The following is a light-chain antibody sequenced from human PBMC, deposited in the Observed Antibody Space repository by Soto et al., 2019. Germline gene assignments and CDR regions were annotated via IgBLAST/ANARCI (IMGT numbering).Light chain of an antibody. CDR3: HQYNRWLWT. CDR2: GAS. V-gene: IGKV3-15*01. J-gene: IGKJ1*01. CDR1: QSVNAN. Sequence: EVVMTQSPATLSVSPGERATLSCRASQSVNANLAWYQQKPGQAPRLLIHGASNRATGIPARFSGSGFGTEFILTISSLQSEDFEVYYCHQYNRWLWTFGQGTKVEI.